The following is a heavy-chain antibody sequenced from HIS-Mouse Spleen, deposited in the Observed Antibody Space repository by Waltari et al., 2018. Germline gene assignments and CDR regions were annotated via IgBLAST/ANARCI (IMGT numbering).Heavy chain of an antibody. CDR2: NDPTSGNT. V-gene: IGHV1-8*01. J-gene: IGHJ4*02. CDR1: GDTFTSYD. Sequence: QVQLVQSGAEVKKPGASVKVSCKASGDTFTSYDINWVRQATGQGLEWMGGNDPTSGNTGYAQKFQGRVTMTRNTSISTAYMELSSLRSEDTAVYYCARVYYDFWSGYYYWGQGTLVTVSS. CDR3: ARVYYDFWSGYYY. D-gene: IGHD3-3*01.